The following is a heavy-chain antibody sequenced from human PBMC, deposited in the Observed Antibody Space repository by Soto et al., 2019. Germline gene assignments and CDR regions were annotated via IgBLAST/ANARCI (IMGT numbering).Heavy chain of an antibody. Sequence: QVRLVESGGGLVKPGGSLRLSCAASGFTFSDYYMSWIRQAPGKGLEWLSYISSSSTYTSYADSVKGRFIIARDNAKNSLHLQMNRLRAEDAAVYYCAREGPGNSGWYVDSGGQGTLVTVSS. V-gene: IGHV3-11*05. CDR3: AREGPGNSGWYVDS. D-gene: IGHD6-25*01. J-gene: IGHJ4*02. CDR1: GFTFSDYY. CDR2: ISSSSTYT.